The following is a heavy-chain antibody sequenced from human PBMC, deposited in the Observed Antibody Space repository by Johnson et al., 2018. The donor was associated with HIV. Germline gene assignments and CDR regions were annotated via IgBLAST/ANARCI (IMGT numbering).Heavy chain of an antibody. CDR1: GFTFSSYA. CDR2: ISYDGSNK. V-gene: IGHV3-30-3*01. D-gene: IGHD5/OR15-5a*01. J-gene: IGHJ3*02. Sequence: QVQLVESGGGLIQPGGSLRLSCAASGFTFSSYAMHWVRQAPGKGLEWVAVISYDGSNKYYADSVKGRFTISRDNSKNTLYLQMNSLRAEDTAVYYCARDRWSTIMGAFDIWGQGTMVTVSS. CDR3: ARDRWSTIMGAFDI.